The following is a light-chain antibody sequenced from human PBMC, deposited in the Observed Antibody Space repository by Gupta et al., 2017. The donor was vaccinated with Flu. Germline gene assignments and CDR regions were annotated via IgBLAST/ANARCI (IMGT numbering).Light chain of an antibody. J-gene: IGKJ2*01. V-gene: IGKV1-33*01. CDR1: KDISNY. CDR3: RQDDTRAPYT. Sequence: SSLSESVGDRLTITCQVSKDISNYIHRYKQKPGKAPDLLIREAVHWQTGVTSRLSGTGYGKEFTFTISSRQQEDFAAYYSRQDDTRAPYTFGQGT. CDR2: EAV.